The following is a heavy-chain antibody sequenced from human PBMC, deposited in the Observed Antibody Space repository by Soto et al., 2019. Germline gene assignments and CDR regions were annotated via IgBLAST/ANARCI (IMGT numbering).Heavy chain of an antibody. CDR1: GFTFSSYA. J-gene: IGHJ4*02. Sequence: GGSLRLSCAASGFTFSSYAMSWVRQAPGKGLEWVSAISGSGGSTYYADSVKGRFTISRDNSKNTLYLQMNSLRAEDTAVYYCAKEEYDILTGQTEYFDYWGQGTLVTVSS. D-gene: IGHD3-9*01. V-gene: IGHV3-23*01. CDR3: AKEEYDILTGQTEYFDY. CDR2: ISGSGGST.